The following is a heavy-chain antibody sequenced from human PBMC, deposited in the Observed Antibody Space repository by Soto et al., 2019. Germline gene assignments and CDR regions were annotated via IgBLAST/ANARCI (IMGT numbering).Heavy chain of an antibody. D-gene: IGHD3-10*01. V-gene: IGHV1-46*01. CDR3: ARDGTFNDYYGSGGYGMDV. J-gene: IGHJ6*02. CDR1: GYTLPSYY. CDR2: INPSGGST. Sequence: GASVKVSCKASGYTLPSYYMPWVRQAPGQGLEWMGIINPSGGSTSYAQKFQGRVAMTRDTSTSTVYMELSSLRSEDTAVYYCARDGTFNDYYGSGGYGMDVWGQGTTVTVSS.